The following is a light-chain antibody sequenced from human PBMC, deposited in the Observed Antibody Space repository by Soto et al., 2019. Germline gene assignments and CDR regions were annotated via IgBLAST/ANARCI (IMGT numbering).Light chain of an antibody. CDR3: SSYTISSTRV. V-gene: IGLV2-14*01. CDR2: DVS. CDR1: SSDVGGYNY. Sequence: QSALTQTASVSGSPGQSIAISCTGTSSDVGGYNYVSWYQQHPGKAPKLMIYDVSNRPSGVSNRFSGSKSGNTASLTISGLQADDEADYYCSSYTISSTRVFGTGTKLTVL. J-gene: IGLJ1*01.